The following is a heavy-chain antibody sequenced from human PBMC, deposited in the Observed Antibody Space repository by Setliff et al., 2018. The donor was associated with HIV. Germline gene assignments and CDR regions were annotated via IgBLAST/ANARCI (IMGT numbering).Heavy chain of an antibody. CDR2: INPNSGGT. CDR3: ARDQRQWLVQFAFDI. CDR1: GSTFTGYY. Sequence: SVKVSCKASGSTFTGYYIHWVRQAPGQGLEWMGWINPNSGGTNYALKFQGRVTMTRDTSISTAYMELSRLRSDDTAVYYCARDQRQWLVQFAFDIWGQGTMVTVSS. D-gene: IGHD6-19*01. V-gene: IGHV1-2*02. J-gene: IGHJ3*02.